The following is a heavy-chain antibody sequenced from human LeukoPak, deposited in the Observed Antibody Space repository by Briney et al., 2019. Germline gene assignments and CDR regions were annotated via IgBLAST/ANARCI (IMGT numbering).Heavy chain of an antibody. D-gene: IGHD3-22*01. CDR2: IRSKANSYAT. Sequence: PGGSLRVSCAASGFTFSGSAMHWVRQASGKGLEWVGRIRSKANSYATAYAASVKGRFTISRDDSKNTAYLQMNSLKTEDTAVYYRTSRGVSSGSRAKDAFDIWGQGTMVTVSS. CDR1: GFTFSGSA. V-gene: IGHV3-73*01. J-gene: IGHJ3*02. CDR3: TSRGVSSGSRAKDAFDI.